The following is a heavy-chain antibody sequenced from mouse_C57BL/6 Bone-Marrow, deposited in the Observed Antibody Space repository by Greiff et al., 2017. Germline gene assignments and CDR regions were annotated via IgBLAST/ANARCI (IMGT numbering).Heavy chain of an antibody. CDR3: ARDCYYLYYAMDY. J-gene: IGHJ4*01. D-gene: IGHD2-3*01. Sequence: QVQLQQPGAELVKPGASVKLSCKASGYTFTSYWMQWVKQRPGQGLEWIGEIDPSDSYTNYTQKFKGKATLTVDPSSSTAYMQLSSLTSAASAVYDGARDCYYLYYAMDYWGQGTTVTVSS. V-gene: IGHV1-50*01. CDR1: GYTFTSYW. CDR2: IDPSDSYT.